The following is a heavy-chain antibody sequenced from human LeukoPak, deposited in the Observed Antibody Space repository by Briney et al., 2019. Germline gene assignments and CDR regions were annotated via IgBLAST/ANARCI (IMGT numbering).Heavy chain of an antibody. CDR1: GYTFTSYG. J-gene: IGHJ6*02. Sequence: GASVKVSCKASGYTFTSYGISWVRQAPGQGLEWMGWISAYNGNTNYAQKLQGRVTMTTDTSTSTAYMELSSLRSEDTAVYYCARASISPSYYYYGMDVWGQGTTVTVSS. CDR3: ARASISPSYYYYGMDV. V-gene: IGHV1-18*01. CDR2: ISAYNGNT.